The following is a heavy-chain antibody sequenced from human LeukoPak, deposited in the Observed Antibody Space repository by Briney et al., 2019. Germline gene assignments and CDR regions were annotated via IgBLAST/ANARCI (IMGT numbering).Heavy chain of an antibody. V-gene: IGHV4-39*07. CDR3: ARDITGSGSYPYFDY. D-gene: IGHD3-10*01. Sequence: PSETLSLTCTVSGGSISSSSFYWGWIRQPPGKGLEWIGSIYYSGSTYYNPSLTSRVTISVDTSKNQFSLKLSSVTAADTAVYYCARDITGSGSYPYFDYWGQGTLVTVSS. CDR1: GGSISSSSFY. CDR2: IYYSGST. J-gene: IGHJ4*02.